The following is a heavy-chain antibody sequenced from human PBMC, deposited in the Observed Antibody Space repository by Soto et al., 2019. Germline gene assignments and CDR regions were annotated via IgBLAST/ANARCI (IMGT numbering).Heavy chain of an antibody. V-gene: IGHV1-18*01. CDR2: ISANHGIA. J-gene: IGHJ4*02. CDR1: GGTFSSYT. Sequence: GASVKVSCKASGGTFSSYTISWVRQAPGQGLEWMGRISANHGIANYAQKLQGRVTMTTDTSTSTAYMELRSLRSDDTAVYYCARDSPPVDYWGQGTLVTVSS. CDR3: ARDSPPVDY.